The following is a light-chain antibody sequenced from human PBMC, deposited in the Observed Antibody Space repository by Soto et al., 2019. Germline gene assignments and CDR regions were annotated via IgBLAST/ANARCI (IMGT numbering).Light chain of an antibody. CDR2: TAS. J-gene: IGKJ3*01. CDR1: VGISNF. Sequence: DIQMTQSPSSLSASVGDRVTITCRASVGISNFVAWYQQNPGKPPIPLISTASTLQSGVPSRFSGSGSETEFPLTISSLQPEDVATYYCQKCNSAPFTFGPGTKVAIK. CDR3: QKCNSAPFT. V-gene: IGKV1-27*01.